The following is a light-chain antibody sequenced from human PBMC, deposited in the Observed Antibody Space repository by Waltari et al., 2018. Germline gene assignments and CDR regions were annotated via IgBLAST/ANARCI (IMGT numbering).Light chain of an antibody. J-gene: IGLJ2*01. Sequence: QSALTQPASVSGSPGQSITISCSGTGSDVGSYNLVSWYQQHQGKAPKLIIYEVNMRPSVVSDRFSCSTSCVTASLTISGLQAEDEAVYFCCSFATNSIVIFGGGTKLTVL. CDR1: GSDVGSYNL. CDR2: EVN. V-gene: IGLV2-23*02. CDR3: CSFATNSIVI.